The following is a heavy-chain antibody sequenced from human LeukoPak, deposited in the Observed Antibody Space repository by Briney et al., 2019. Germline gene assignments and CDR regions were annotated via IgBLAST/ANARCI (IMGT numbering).Heavy chain of an antibody. CDR2: IYYIGST. V-gene: IGHV4-39*07. CDR1: GGSISSSSYY. Sequence: PSQTLSLTCTVSGGSISSSSYYWGWIRQPPGKGLEWIGSIYYIGSTYYNPSLKSRVTISVDTFKNQFSLKLSSVTAADTAVYYCAILRYDDYSFDYWGQGTLVTVSS. J-gene: IGHJ4*02. CDR3: AILRYDDYSFDY. D-gene: IGHD4-17*01.